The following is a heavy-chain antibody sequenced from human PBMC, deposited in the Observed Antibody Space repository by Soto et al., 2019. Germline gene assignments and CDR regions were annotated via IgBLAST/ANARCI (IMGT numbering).Heavy chain of an antibody. J-gene: IGHJ4*02. V-gene: IGHV1-3*01. Sequence: ASVKVSCKASGYTFTGYAMHWVRQAPGQRLEWMGWINAGNGNTKYSQKFQGRVTITRDTSASTAYMELSSLRSEDTAVYYCARAVAVPADFDDWGQGSLVTVSS. CDR3: ARAVAVPADFDD. CDR1: GYTFTGYA. D-gene: IGHD6-19*01. CDR2: INAGNGNT.